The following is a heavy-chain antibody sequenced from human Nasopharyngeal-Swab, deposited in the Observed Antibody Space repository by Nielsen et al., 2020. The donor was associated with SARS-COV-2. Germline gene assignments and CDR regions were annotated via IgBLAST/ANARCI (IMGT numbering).Heavy chain of an antibody. Sequence: GESLKISCTASGFTFSSYWMSWVRQAPGKGLEWVANIKQDGSEKYYVDSVKGRFTISRDNGENSLYLQMNSLRAEDTAVYYCAREGLEQRVFDYWGQGTLVTVSS. CDR2: IKQDGSEK. CDR3: AREGLEQRVFDY. D-gene: IGHD1/OR15-1a*01. V-gene: IGHV3-7*03. CDR1: GFTFSSYW. J-gene: IGHJ4*02.